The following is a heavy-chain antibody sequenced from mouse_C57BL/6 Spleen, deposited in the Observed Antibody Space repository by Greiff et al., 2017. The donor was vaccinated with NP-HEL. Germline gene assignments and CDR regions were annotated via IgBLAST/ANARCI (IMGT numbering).Heavy chain of an antibody. CDR1: GYAFSSYW. J-gene: IGHJ2*01. V-gene: IGHV1-80*01. D-gene: IGHD2-1*01. CDR2: IYPGDGDT. CDR3: AREGSTMVFDY. Sequence: QVQLQQSGAELVKPGASVKISCKASGYAFSSYWMNWVKQRPGKGLEWIGQIYPGDGDTNYNGKFKGKATLTADKSSSTAYMQLSSLTSEDSAVYFCAREGSTMVFDYWGQGTTLTVSS.